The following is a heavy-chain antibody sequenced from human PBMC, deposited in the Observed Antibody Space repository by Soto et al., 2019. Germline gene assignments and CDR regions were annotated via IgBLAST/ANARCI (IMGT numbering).Heavy chain of an antibody. CDR2: ISAYNGNT. CDR3: ARDLQDIVVVPAAGGFDP. V-gene: IGHV1-18*01. D-gene: IGHD2-2*01. CDR1: GYTFTSYG. Sequence: ASVKVSCKASGYTFTSYGISWVRHAPGQGLEWMGWISAYNGNTNYAQKLQGRVTMTTDTSTSTAYMELRSLRSDDTAVYYCARDLQDIVVVPAAGGFDPWGQGTLVTVSS. J-gene: IGHJ5*02.